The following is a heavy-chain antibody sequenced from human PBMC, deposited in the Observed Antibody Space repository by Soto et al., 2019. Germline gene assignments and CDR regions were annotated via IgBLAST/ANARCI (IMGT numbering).Heavy chain of an antibody. Sequence: QITVKESGPALVKPTQTLTLTCTFSVFSLSTIGGGVGWIRQPPGKALEWLALIYWDDSKHYRPSLKGRLTIAGDTSKNQVFLTMSDMDPVDTATYYCAHRQSFGSVPNHDALDVWGQGTTVTVSS. D-gene: IGHD1-1*01. CDR3: AHRQSFGSVPNHDALDV. J-gene: IGHJ6*02. V-gene: IGHV2-5*02. CDR1: VFSLSTIGGG. CDR2: IYWDDSK.